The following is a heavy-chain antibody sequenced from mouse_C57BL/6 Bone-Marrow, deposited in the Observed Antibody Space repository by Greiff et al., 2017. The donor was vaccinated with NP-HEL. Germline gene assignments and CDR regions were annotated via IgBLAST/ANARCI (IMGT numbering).Heavy chain of an antibody. CDR3: AREGRWLRRGYWYFDV. D-gene: IGHD2-2*01. Sequence: VQLQQPGTELVKPGTSVKLSCKSSGYTFTSYWLHWVKQRPGQGLEWIGNINPSNGGTNYNEKFNSKATLTVDKSSSTAYMQLSSLTSDDSAVYYCAREGRWLRRGYWYFDVGDTGTTVTVSS. CDR2: INPSNGGT. CDR1: GYTFTSYW. V-gene: IGHV1-53*01. J-gene: IGHJ1*03.